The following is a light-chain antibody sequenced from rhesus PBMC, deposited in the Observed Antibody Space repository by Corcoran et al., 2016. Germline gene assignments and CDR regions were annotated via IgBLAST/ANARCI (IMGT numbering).Light chain of an antibody. CDR3: LQYSSSPLT. V-gene: IGKV1-22*01. CDR1: QSISSW. CDR2: KAS. Sequence: DIQMTQSPSSLSASVGDTVTITCRASQSISSWLDWYQQKPGKAPKLLIYKASSLQSGVPSRFSGSGSGTDFPHTISSLQPEDFATYYCLQYSSSPLTFGGGNKVEIK. J-gene: IGKJ4*01.